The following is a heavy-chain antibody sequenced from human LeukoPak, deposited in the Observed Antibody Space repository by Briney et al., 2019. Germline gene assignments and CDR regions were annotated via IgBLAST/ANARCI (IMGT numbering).Heavy chain of an antibody. CDR2: ISYDGSNK. CDR1: GFTFSSYA. J-gene: IGHJ4*02. CDR3: AKESDTAMPGTTYFDY. D-gene: IGHD5-18*01. V-gene: IGHV3-30-3*01. Sequence: GGSLRLSCAASGFTFSSYAMHWVRQAPGKGLEWVAVISYDGSNKYYADSVKGRFTISRDNSKNTLYLQMNSLRAEDTAVYYCAKESDTAMPGTTYFDYWGQGTLVTVSS.